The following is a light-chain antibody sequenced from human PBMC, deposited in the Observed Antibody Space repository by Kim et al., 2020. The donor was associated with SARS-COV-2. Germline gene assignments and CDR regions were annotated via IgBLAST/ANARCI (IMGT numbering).Light chain of an antibody. J-gene: IGKJ2*03. CDR3: QQYESYSQYS. V-gene: IGKV1-5*01. CDR1: QSISRW. Sequence: DIQITQSPSTLSTSVGDRVTITCRASQSISRWLAWYQQKPGKPPQLLIYDVSTLESGVPSRFSGSGSGTEFTLTISSLQPDDFATYYCQQYESYSQYSFGQGTKLEI. CDR2: DVS.